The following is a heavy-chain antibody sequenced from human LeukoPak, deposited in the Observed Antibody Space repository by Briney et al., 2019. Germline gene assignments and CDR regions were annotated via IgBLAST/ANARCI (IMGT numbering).Heavy chain of an antibody. V-gene: IGHV3-74*01. CDR1: GFTFSRHW. CDR2: IDSGGSNT. J-gene: IGHJ4*02. CDR3: VRLRRNSDRSDYYYFYDY. D-gene: IGHD3-22*01. Sequence: GGSLRLSCAVSGFTFSRHWMHWARQALGKGLVWVSRIDSGGSNTRYADSVKGRFTVSRDNARSSLYLQMNSLRAEDTAVYYCVRLRRNSDRSDYYYFYDYWGQGILVTVSS.